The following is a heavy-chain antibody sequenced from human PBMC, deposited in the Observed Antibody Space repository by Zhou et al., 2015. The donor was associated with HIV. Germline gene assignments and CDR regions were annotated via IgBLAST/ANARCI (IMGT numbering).Heavy chain of an antibody. J-gene: IGHJ3*01. D-gene: IGHD3-22*01. Sequence: LVQSGTEVRKPGSSVKVSCKANGGTFSGSDISWVRQAPGQGLEWMGTITPMFETQTHAETFRARLTITVDQSTSAAYMELSSLTSEDAAVYFCARSSVNHDYAFDLWGQGTKVIVSS. CDR1: GGTFSGSD. CDR2: ITPMFETQ. CDR3: ARSSVNHDYAFDL. V-gene: IGHV1-69*15.